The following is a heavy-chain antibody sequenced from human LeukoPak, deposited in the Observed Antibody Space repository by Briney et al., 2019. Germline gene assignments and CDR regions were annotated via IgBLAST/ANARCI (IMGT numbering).Heavy chain of an antibody. Sequence: ASVKVSCQASRYTVTNYGISWVGQAPGQGLAGMGWISAYNCNTNYAQNLQGRVTMTTDTSTSTAYMELRSLRADDAAVSYCARDHVTMVVGAPDAFDIWGQGTMVTVSS. D-gene: IGHD3-22*01. CDR1: RYTVTNYG. CDR3: ARDHVTMVVGAPDAFDI. V-gene: IGHV1-18*01. CDR2: ISAYNCNT. J-gene: IGHJ3*02.